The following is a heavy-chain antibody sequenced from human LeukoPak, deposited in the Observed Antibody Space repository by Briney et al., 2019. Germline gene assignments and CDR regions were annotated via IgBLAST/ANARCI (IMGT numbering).Heavy chain of an antibody. CDR3: AKDGGGYYDSRGHPL. CDR2: IGVGGSST. Sequence: GGSLRLSCAASGFTFSNCAMSWVRQAPGKGLEWVSTIGVGGSSTYYADSVKGRFTISRDNSKNTLYLQMNSLRAEDTAVYYCAKDGGGYYDSRGHPLWGQGTVVTISS. D-gene: IGHD3-22*01. CDR1: GFTFSNCA. V-gene: IGHV3-23*01. J-gene: IGHJ1*01.